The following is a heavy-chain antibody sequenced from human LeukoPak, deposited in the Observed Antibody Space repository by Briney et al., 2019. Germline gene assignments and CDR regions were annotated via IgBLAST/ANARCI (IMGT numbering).Heavy chain of an antibody. Sequence: GRSLRLSCAASGLTLSSYAMHLVRQAPGKGLEWVAVISYDGSNKYYADSVKGRFTISRDNSKNTLYLQMNSLRAEDTAVYYCARDGEIWGQGTLVTVSP. J-gene: IGHJ4*02. CDR1: GLTLSSYA. CDR2: ISYDGSNK. V-gene: IGHV3-30*04. CDR3: ARDGEI. D-gene: IGHD3-10*01.